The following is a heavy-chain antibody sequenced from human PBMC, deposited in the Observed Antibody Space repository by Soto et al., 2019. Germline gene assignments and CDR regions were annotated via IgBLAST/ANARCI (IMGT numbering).Heavy chain of an antibody. J-gene: IGHJ4*02. CDR2: ISSSSSYT. CDR3: ARDLEENYYDSSGYPSDY. CDR1: GLTFSSYD. V-gene: IGHV3-11*06. D-gene: IGHD3-22*01. Sequence: APRLSCAASGLTFSSYDMSWVRLAPLHVLEWVSYISSSSSYTNYADSVKGRVTISRDNAKNSLYLQMNSLRAEDTAVYYCARDLEENYYDSSGYPSDYWGQGTLVTVSS.